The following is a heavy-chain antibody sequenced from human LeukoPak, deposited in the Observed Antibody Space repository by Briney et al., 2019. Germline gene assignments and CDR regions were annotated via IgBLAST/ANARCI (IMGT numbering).Heavy chain of an antibody. V-gene: IGHV3-23*01. D-gene: IGHD2-15*01. CDR2: ISGSGGST. J-gene: IGHJ4*02. CDR3: AKGASRYCSGGSCYSLF. CDR1: GFTFSSYA. Sequence: GGSLRLSCAASGFTFSSYAMSWVRQAPGKGLEWVSAISGSGGSTYYADSVKGRFTISRDNSKNTLCLQMNSLRAEDTAVYYCAKGASRYCSGGSCYSLFWGQGTLVTVSS.